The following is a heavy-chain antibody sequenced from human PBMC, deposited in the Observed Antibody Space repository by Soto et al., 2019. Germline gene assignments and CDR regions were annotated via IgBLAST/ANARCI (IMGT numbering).Heavy chain of an antibody. CDR2: IYYSGST. CDR1: AGSISSYY. CDR3: ARYDSSGYYYDY. D-gene: IGHD3-22*01. V-gene: IGHV4-59*01. J-gene: IGHJ4*02. Sequence: QVQLQESGPGLVKPSETLSLTCTVSAGSISSYYWSWIRQPPGKGLEWIGYIYYSGSTNYNPSLKSRVTISVDTSKNQFSLKLSSVTAADTAVYYCARYDSSGYYYDYWGQGTLVTVSS.